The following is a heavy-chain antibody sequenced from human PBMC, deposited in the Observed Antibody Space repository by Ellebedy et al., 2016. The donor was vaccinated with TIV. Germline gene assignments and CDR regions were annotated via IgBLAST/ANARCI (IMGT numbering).Heavy chain of an antibody. CDR3: AKDRYYWSAMDY. Sequence: GESLKISCVVSGFSLSGNAMSWVRQAPGKGLEWVSGIGSDEATHYADYARGRFTISKDLSTSTVYLLMGSLTTDDTALYYCAKDRYYWSAMDYWGQGIQVTVSS. J-gene: IGHJ4*02. CDR2: IGSDEAT. V-gene: IGHV3-23*01. CDR1: GFSLSGNA. D-gene: IGHD3-3*01.